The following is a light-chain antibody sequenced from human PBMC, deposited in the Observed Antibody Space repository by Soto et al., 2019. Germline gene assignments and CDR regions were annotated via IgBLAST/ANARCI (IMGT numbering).Light chain of an antibody. V-gene: IGKV3-15*01. CDR3: QQYNNWPPRT. Sequence: EIVMTQSPATLSVSPGERATLSCRASQSVSSNLAWYQQKPGQAPRLLIYGASTRATGIPARFSGSGSGTEFTLTISSLQSEDFAVYYCQQYNNWPPRTFGQGNKVETK. CDR2: GAS. CDR1: QSVSSN. J-gene: IGKJ1*01.